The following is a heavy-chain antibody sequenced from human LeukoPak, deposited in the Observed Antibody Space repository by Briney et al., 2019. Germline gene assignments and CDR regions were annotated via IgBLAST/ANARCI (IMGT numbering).Heavy chain of an antibody. J-gene: IGHJ4*02. Sequence: SETLSLTCTVSGGSISSYYWSWIRQPPGKGLEWIGYIYYSGSTNYNPSLKSRVTISVDTSKNQFSLKLSSVTAADTAVYYCARSRDGYNYPIFDYWGQGTLVTVSS. D-gene: IGHD5-24*01. V-gene: IGHV4-59*01. CDR2: IYYSGST. CDR3: ARSRDGYNYPIFDY. CDR1: GGSISSYY.